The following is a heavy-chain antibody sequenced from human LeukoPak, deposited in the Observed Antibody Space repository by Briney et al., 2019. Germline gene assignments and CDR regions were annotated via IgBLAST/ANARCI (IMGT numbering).Heavy chain of an antibody. D-gene: IGHD5-18*01. CDR3: ARGSTSPYGYVFDY. CDR2: IYNSGST. J-gene: IGHJ4*02. Sequence: SETLSLTCTVSGGPISSYYWSWIRQPPGKGLEWIGYIYNSGSTNYNPSLKSRVTISVDTSKNQFSLKLSSVTAADTAVYYCARGSTSPYGYVFDYWGQGTLVTVSS. V-gene: IGHV4-59*01. CDR1: GGPISSYY.